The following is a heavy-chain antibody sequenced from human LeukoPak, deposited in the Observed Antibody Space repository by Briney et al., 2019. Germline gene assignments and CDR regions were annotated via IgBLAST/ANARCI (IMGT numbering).Heavy chain of an antibody. J-gene: IGHJ4*02. CDR3: ARDLTTVVTPGYYFDY. V-gene: IGHV1-46*01. Sequence: ASVTVSCKASGYTFTSYYMHWVRQAPGQGLEWMGIINPSGGSTSYAQKFQARVTMTRDTSTSTVYMELSSLRSEDAAVYYCARDLTTVVTPGYYFDYWGPGTLVTVSS. D-gene: IGHD4-23*01. CDR1: GYTFTSYY. CDR2: INPSGGST.